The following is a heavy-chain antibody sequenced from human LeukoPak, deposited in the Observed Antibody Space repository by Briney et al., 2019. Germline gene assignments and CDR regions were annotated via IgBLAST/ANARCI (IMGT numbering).Heavy chain of an antibody. D-gene: IGHD3-16*01. V-gene: IGHV3-74*01. CDR2: ISSDGSST. Sequence: GGSLRLSCAASGFXFSSYWMHWVRQAPGKGLVWVSRISSDGSSTTYADSVEGRFTISRDSAKNTLFVQMNSLRAEDTAVYYCARAYIKAFDQWGQGTLVTVSS. J-gene: IGHJ4*02. CDR1: GFXFSSYW. CDR3: ARAYIKAFDQ.